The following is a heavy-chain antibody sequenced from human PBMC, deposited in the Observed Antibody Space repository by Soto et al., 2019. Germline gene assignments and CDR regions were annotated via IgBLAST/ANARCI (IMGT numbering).Heavy chain of an antibody. D-gene: IGHD3-10*01. Sequence: GGSLRLSCAASGFTFSNAWMTWVRQAPGKGLEWVGRIKSKTDGGTTDYAAPVKGRFTISRDDSKNTLYLQMNSLKTEDTAVYYCITGALWFGEIDYWGQGTLVTVSS. V-gene: IGHV3-15*01. CDR1: GFTFSNAW. J-gene: IGHJ4*02. CDR3: ITGALWFGEIDY. CDR2: IKSKTDGGTT.